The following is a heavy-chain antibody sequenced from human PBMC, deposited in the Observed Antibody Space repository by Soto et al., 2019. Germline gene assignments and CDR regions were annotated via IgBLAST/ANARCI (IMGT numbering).Heavy chain of an antibody. Sequence: PGGSLILSCATSGFTFSTYTMHWVRQAPGKGLEWVAVVSYDGSNKYYADSVKGRFTISRDNSKNTLYLQMNSLRAEDTAVYYCAKDFQELEWLLFTFDYWGQGTLVTVSS. CDR1: GFTFSTYT. V-gene: IGHV3-30-3*02. D-gene: IGHD3-3*01. CDR3: AKDFQELEWLLFTFDY. CDR2: VSYDGSNK. J-gene: IGHJ4*02.